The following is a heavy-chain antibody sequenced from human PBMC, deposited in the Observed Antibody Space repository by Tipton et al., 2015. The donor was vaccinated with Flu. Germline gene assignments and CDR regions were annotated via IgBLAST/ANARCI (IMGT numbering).Heavy chain of an antibody. J-gene: IGHJ4*02. Sequence: TLSLTCAVYGGSFSGYYWSWIRQPPGKGLEWIGEINHSGSTNYNPPLKSRVTISVDTPKNQFSLKLSSVTAADTAVYYCARDGELRWVDYWGQGTLVTVSS. D-gene: IGHD1-26*01. CDR3: ARDGELRWVDY. CDR2: INHSGST. V-gene: IGHV4-34*01. CDR1: GGSFSGYY.